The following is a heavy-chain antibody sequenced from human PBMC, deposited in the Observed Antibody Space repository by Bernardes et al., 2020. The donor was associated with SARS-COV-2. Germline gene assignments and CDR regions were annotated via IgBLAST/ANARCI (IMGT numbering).Heavy chain of an antibody. D-gene: IGHD3-10*01. CDR3: ARFPGGRWFGDFLGGMDV. J-gene: IGHJ6*02. Sequence: GGSLRLSCAASGFTLSDYYMTWIRQAPGKGLEWITYIRSGGTTIYYADSVKGRFTISRDNAENSLYLQMNSLRGEDTAVYYCARFPGGRWFGDFLGGMDVWGQGTTVTVSS. CDR1: GFTLSDYY. V-gene: IGHV3-11*01. CDR2: IRSGGTTI.